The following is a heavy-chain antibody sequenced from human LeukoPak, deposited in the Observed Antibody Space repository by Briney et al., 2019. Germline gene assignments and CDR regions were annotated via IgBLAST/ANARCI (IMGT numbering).Heavy chain of an antibody. V-gene: IGHV3-9*01. CDR1: GFTFDDYA. CDR2: ISWNSGSI. CDR3: AKDWPNGYSSGWYNPGAFDI. Sequence: GGSLRLSCAASGFTFDDYAMHWVRQAPGKGLEWVSGISWNSGSIGYADSVKGRFTISRDNAKNSLYLQMNSLRAEDTALYYCAKDWPNGYSSGWYNPGAFDIWGQGTMVTVSS. D-gene: IGHD6-19*01. J-gene: IGHJ3*02.